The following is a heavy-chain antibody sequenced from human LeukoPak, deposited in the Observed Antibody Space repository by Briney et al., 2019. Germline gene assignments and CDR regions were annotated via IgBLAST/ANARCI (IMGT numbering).Heavy chain of an antibody. V-gene: IGHV1-18*01. CDR2: ISAYNGNT. J-gene: IGHJ4*02. Sequence: ASVKVSCKVSGYTLTELSMHWVRQAPGKGLEWMGWISAYNGNTNYAQKLQGRVTMTTDTSTSTAYMELRSLRSDDTAVYYCARDDYGLALPDDYWGQGTLVTVSS. CDR3: ARDDYGLALPDDY. CDR1: GYTLTELS. D-gene: IGHD4-17*01.